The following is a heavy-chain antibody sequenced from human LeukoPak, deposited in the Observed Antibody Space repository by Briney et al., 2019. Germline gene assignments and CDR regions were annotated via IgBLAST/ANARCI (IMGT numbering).Heavy chain of an antibody. D-gene: IGHD3-3*01. J-gene: IGHJ3*02. CDR2: ISGSGGST. Sequence: QPGGSLRLSCAASGFTFSSYTMNWVRQAPGKGLEWVSAISGSGGSTYYADSVKGRFTISRDNAKNTLYLQMNSLRAEDTAVYYCASGLRFLFDAFDIWGQGTMVTVSS. CDR1: GFTFSSYT. V-gene: IGHV3-23*01. CDR3: ASGLRFLFDAFDI.